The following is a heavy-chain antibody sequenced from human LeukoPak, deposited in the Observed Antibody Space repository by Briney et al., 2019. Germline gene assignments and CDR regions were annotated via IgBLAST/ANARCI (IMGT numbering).Heavy chain of an antibody. V-gene: IGHV3-66*01. J-gene: IGHJ4*02. D-gene: IGHD3-10*01. CDR2: IYSGGST. CDR1: GFTVSSNY. Sequence: GGSLRLSCAASGFTVSSNYMSWVRQAPGKGLEWVSVIYSGGSTYYADSVKGRFTISRDNSKNTLYLQMNSLRAEDTAVYYCARGRITMVRGVPFDYWGQGTLVTVSS. CDR3: ARGRITMVRGVPFDY.